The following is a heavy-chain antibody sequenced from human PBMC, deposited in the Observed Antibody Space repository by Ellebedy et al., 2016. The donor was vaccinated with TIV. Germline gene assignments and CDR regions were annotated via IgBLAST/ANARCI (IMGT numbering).Heavy chain of an antibody. Sequence: MPSETLSLTCTVSGGSISSSSYYWGWIRQPPGKGLEWIGSMYYSGSTHYNPSLKSRVTISVDTSKNQFSLNLNSVTAADTAVYYCARRAVVTMFDYWGQGTLVTVTS. CDR1: GGSISSSSYY. CDR3: ARRAVVTMFDY. D-gene: IGHD2-21*02. V-gene: IGHV4-39*01. J-gene: IGHJ4*02. CDR2: MYYSGST.